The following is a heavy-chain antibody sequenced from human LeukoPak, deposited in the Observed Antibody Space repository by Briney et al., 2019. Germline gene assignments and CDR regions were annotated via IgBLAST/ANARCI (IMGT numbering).Heavy chain of an antibody. CDR3: ARRIVVKNWFDP. J-gene: IGHJ5*02. CDR1: GGSISSGGYS. CDR2: IYHSGST. D-gene: IGHD2-21*01. Sequence: SEILSLTCAVSGGSISSGGYSWSWIRQPPGKGLEWIGYIYHSGSTYYNPSLKSRVTISVDRSKNQFSLKLSSVTAADTAVYYCARRIVVKNWFDPWGQGTLVTVSS. V-gene: IGHV4-30-2*01.